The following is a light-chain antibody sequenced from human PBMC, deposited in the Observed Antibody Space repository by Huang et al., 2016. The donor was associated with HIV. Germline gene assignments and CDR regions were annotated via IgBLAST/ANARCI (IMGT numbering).Light chain of an antibody. CDR1: QDISNY. CDR2: AAS. V-gene: IGKV1-17*03. Sequence: GDRVTITCRASQDISNYLAWFQQKPGKVPKRLIFAASSLQSGVPSRFSGSGSGREFTLTISSLQPEDFATYYCLQHDYFHTQTFGQGTRVEIK. CDR3: LQHDYFHTQT. J-gene: IGKJ1*01.